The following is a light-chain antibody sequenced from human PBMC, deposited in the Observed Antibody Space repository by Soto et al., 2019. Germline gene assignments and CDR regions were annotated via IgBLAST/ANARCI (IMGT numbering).Light chain of an antibody. J-gene: IGKJ4*01. CDR1: QSVSKSY. CDR2: GAS. Sequence: EIGLTQSPGTLSLSPGERATLSCRASQSVSKSYLAWYQQKPGQAPRLLIYGASSRATGIPDRFSGSGSGTDFTLTISRLDPADSAVYYCQQYGSSPLTGGGRTKVEIK. CDR3: QQYGSSPLT. V-gene: IGKV3-20*01.